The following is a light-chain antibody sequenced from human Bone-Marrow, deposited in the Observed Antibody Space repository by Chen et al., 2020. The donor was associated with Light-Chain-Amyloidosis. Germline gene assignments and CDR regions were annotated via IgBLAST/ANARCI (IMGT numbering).Light chain of an antibody. V-gene: IGLV3-25*03. CDR3: QSADSSGTYEVI. J-gene: IGLJ2*01. CDR2: RDT. Sequence: SYELTHPPSVSVSPGQTARITCSGDDLPTKYAYWYQQKPGQAPVLVIHRDTDRPSGISERFSGSSSGRTATLTISGVQAEDEADYHCQSADSSGTYEVIFGGGTKLTVL. CDR1: DLPTKY.